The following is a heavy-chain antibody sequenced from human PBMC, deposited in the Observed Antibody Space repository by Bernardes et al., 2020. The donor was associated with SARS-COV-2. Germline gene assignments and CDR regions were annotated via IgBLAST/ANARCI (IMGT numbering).Heavy chain of an antibody. V-gene: IGHV3-21*01. J-gene: IGHJ5*02. Sequence: GGSLRLSCAASGFTFSSYSMNWVRQAPGKGLEWVSSISSSSSYIYYADSVKGRFTISRDNAKNSLYLQMNSLRAEDTAVYYCARDLYDFWSDSWFDPWGQGTLVTVSS. CDR2: ISSSSSYI. CDR1: GFTFSSYS. D-gene: IGHD3-3*01. CDR3: ARDLYDFWSDSWFDP.